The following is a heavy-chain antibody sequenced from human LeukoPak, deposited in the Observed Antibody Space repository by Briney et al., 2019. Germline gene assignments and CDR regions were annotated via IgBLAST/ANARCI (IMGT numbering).Heavy chain of an antibody. D-gene: IGHD3-10*01. V-gene: IGHV4-59*12. J-gene: IGHJ4*02. CDR1: GGSISSYY. Sequence: SETLSLTCTVSGGSISSYYWGWIRQPPGKGLEWIGYFYYSGSTIYNPSLKSRVTISVDTSKNQFSLKLSSVTAADTAVYYRARLSYGSGSYTFDYWGQGTLVTVSS. CDR2: FYYSGST. CDR3: ARLSYGSGSYTFDY.